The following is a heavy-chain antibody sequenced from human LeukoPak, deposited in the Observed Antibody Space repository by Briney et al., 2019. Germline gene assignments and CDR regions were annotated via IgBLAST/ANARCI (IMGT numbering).Heavy chain of an antibody. Sequence: SETLSLTCTVSAGSINTYFWTWVRQPAGKGLEWIGRISGSGTAYYNPSLESRVAISLDTANNQLFLRMTSVSAADTAVYYCARGTELTRTSGHYSFDYWGQGTLVSVSS. CDR1: AGSINTYF. CDR3: ARGTELTRTSGHYSFDY. D-gene: IGHD1-7*01. J-gene: IGHJ4*02. CDR2: ISGSGTA. V-gene: IGHV4-4*07.